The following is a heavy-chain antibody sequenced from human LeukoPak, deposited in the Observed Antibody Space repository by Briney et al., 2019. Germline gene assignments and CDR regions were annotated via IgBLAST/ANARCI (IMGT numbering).Heavy chain of an antibody. D-gene: IGHD1-26*01. V-gene: IGHV4-59*01. J-gene: IGHJ4*02. CDR2: IYYSGST. CDR1: GGSISSYY. Sequence: SETLSLTCTVYGGSISSYYWRWIRQPPGKGLEWIGYIYYSGSTNYNPSLKSRVTISVDTSKNQFSLKLSSVTAADTAVYYCAREVGAQFDYWGQGTLVTVSS. CDR3: AREVGAQFDY.